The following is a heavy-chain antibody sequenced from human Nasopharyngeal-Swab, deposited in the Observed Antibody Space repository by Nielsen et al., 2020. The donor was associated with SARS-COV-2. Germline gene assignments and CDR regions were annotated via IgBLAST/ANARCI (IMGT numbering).Heavy chain of an antibody. Sequence: ASVKVSCKTSGYTFTNNDINWVRQATGQGLEWMGWMNPSSGNTVYAQKFQGRVTMTRNTSISTAYMELSGLRSDDTAVYYCARLFHYYDSSGYLYWGQGTLVTVSS. J-gene: IGHJ4*02. CDR2: MNPSSGNT. CDR3: ARLFHYYDSSGYLY. D-gene: IGHD3-22*01. CDR1: GYTFTNND. V-gene: IGHV1-8*01.